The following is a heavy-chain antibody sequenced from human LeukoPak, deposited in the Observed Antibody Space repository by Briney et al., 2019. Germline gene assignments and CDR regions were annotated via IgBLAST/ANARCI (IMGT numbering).Heavy chain of an antibody. CDR3: ATGNFNPQYYFDY. CDR2: IYPDDADT. V-gene: IGHV5-51*01. Sequence: GESLKISCKGSGYIFTRYWIAWVRQMPGKGLEWMGLIYPDDADTKYSPSFQGQVTISVDKSISTAYLHWSSLKASDTAMYYCATGNFNPQYYFDYWGQGALVTVSS. CDR1: GYIFTRYW. J-gene: IGHJ4*02. D-gene: IGHD3-3*01.